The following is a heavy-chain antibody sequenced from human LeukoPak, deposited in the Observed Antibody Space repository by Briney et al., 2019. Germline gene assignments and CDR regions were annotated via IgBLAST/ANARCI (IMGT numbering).Heavy chain of an antibody. CDR1: GFTFSSYG. Sequence: GRSLRLSCAASGFTFSSYGMHWVRQAPGKGLEWVAVISYDGSNKYYADSVKGRFTISRDNSKNTLYLQMNSLRAEDTAVYYCAKDPSQARHSSSWYSAIDYYYYGMDVWGQGTTVTVSS. CDR3: AKDPSQARHSSSWYSAIDYYYYGMDV. V-gene: IGHV3-30*18. CDR2: ISYDGSNK. D-gene: IGHD6-13*01. J-gene: IGHJ6*02.